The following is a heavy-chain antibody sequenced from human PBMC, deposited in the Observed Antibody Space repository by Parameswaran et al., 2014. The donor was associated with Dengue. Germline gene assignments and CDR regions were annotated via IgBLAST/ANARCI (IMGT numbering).Heavy chain of an antibody. V-gene: IGHV1-69*02. Sequence: SWVRQAPGQGLEWMGRIIPILGIGNYAQKLQGRVTITADKSTSTAYMELSSLRSEDTAVYYCATQKSIITGTGGFDYWGQGTLVTVSS. J-gene: IGHJ4*02. D-gene: IGHD1/OR15-1a*01. CDR2: IIPILGIG. CDR3: ATQKSIITGTGGFDY.